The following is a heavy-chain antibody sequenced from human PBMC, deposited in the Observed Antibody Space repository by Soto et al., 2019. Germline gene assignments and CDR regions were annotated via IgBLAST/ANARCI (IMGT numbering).Heavy chain of an antibody. J-gene: IGHJ5*02. CDR3: ARGLEGGFDP. V-gene: IGHV3-30-3*01. Sequence: QLQLVESGGGVVQPGRSLSLSCAASGFTFTAYDMHWVRQAPGKGLEWVAVASSDGYNKYYSDFVKGRFTISRDNSKNTVYLQMHSLRAEDTALYFCARGLEGGFDPLGQGTLVTVSS. CDR2: ASSDGYNK. CDR1: GFTFTAYD. D-gene: IGHD3-22*01.